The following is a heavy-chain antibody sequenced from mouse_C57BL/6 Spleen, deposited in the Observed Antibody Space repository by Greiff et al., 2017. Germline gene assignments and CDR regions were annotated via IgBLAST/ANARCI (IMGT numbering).Heavy chain of an antibody. CDR1: GYTFTSYG. Sequence: VKLMESGAELVRPGASVKLSCKASGYTFTSYGISWVKQSPGQGLEWIGEIYPSSGNTYYNEKFKGKATLTADKSSSTAYMELRSLTSEASAVYAVSRSGCGRSHWDVDVWGTGTTVTVSS. V-gene: IGHV1-81*01. D-gene: IGHD1-1*01. CDR3: SRSGCGRSHWDVDV. CDR2: IYPSSGNT. J-gene: IGHJ1*03.